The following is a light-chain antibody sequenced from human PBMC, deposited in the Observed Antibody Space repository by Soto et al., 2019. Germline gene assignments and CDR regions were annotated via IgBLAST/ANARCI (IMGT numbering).Light chain of an antibody. Sequence: DIVMTQSPDSLAVSLGERATINCKSSQSVLYSSNNKNYLAWYQQKPGKPPKLLIYRTSTRESGLPDRFSGSGSGTDFTLTISSLQAEDWAVYYCQQYYSTHPTFGQGTKVEIK. CDR2: RTS. V-gene: IGKV4-1*01. J-gene: IGKJ1*01. CDR3: QQYYSTHPT. CDR1: QSVLYSSNNKNY.